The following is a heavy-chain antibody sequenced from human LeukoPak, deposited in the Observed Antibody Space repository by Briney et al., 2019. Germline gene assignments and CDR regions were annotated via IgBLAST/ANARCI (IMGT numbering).Heavy chain of an antibody. CDR1: GGSFSGYY. V-gene: IGHV4-34*01. CDR3: ARASGYSYGEIDY. Sequence: SETLSLTRAVYGGSFSGYYWSWIRQPPGKGLEWIGEINHSGSTNYNPSLKSRVTISVDTSKNQFSLKLSSVTAADTAVYYCARASGYSYGEIDYWGQGTLVTVSS. J-gene: IGHJ4*02. CDR2: INHSGST. D-gene: IGHD5-18*01.